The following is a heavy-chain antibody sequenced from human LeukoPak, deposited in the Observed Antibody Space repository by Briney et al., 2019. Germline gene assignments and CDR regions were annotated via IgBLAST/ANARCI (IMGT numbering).Heavy chain of an antibody. Sequence: ASVKVSCKASGYTFTSHGITWVRQAPGQGLEWMGWISTYNVNTNYAQKLQGRVTMTTDTSTSTAYMELRSLRSDDTAVYYCARDLYYDSKGWFDPWGQGTLVTVSS. D-gene: IGHD3-22*01. CDR1: GYTFTSHG. V-gene: IGHV1-18*04. J-gene: IGHJ5*02. CDR2: ISTYNVNT. CDR3: ARDLYYDSKGWFDP.